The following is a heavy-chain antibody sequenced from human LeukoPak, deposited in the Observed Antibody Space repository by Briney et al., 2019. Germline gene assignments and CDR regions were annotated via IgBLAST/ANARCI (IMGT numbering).Heavy chain of an antibody. V-gene: IGHV5-51*01. CDR2: IYPGDSTP. Sequence: GESLKISCKGSGYTFTTYWIGWVRQMPGTGLEWMGIIYPGDSTPTYSPSFQGQVTISADKSISTAYLQWSSLKASDTAMYYCARPCGDPSRVFCYWGQGTLVTVSS. D-gene: IGHD2-21*02. J-gene: IGHJ4*02. CDR1: GYTFTTYW. CDR3: ARPCGDPSRVFCY.